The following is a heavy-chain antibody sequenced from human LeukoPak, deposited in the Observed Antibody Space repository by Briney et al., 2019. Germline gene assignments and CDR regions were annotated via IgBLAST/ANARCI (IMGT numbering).Heavy chain of an antibody. CDR2: FDPEDGET. Sequence: ASVKVSCKVSGYTLTELSMHWVRQAPGKGLEWMGGFDPEDGETIYAQKFQGRVTMTEDTSTDTAYMELSSLRSEGTAVYYCARRGVGYCSSTSCYYPDDYYGMDVWGQGTTVTVSS. V-gene: IGHV1-24*01. J-gene: IGHJ6*02. CDR1: GYTLTELS. CDR3: ARRGVGYCSSTSCYYPDDYYGMDV. D-gene: IGHD2-2*01.